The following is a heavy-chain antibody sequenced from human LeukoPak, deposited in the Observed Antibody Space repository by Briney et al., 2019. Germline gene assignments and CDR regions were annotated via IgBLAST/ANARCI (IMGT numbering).Heavy chain of an antibody. CDR1: GFTFTSYE. V-gene: IGHV1-8*01. D-gene: IGHD3-10*01. J-gene: IGHJ5*02. Sequence: EASVKVSCKASGFTFTSYEINWVRQASGQGLEWMGWMNPNNGNTGYAQKFQGRVTMTRDTSISTAYMELRGLRSEDTAVYYCVRDGEGVAISVNYWFDPWGQGTLVTVSS. CDR3: VRDGEGVAISVNYWFDP. CDR2: MNPNNGNT.